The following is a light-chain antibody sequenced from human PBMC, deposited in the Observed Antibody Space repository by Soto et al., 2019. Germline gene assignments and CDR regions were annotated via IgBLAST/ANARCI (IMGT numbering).Light chain of an antibody. CDR3: QQYSNWPLWT. CDR2: GAS. J-gene: IGKJ1*01. Sequence: EIVMTQSPATLSVSPGERATLSCRASQSVSSNLAWYQQKPGQAPRLLIYGASTRATGIPARFSGSGSGTDFTLTISSLQSEDFAVYYCQQYSNWPLWTFGQGTKVEIK. CDR1: QSVSSN. V-gene: IGKV3-15*01.